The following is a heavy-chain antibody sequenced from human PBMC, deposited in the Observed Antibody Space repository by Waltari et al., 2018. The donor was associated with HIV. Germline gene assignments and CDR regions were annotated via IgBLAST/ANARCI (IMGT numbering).Heavy chain of an antibody. Sequence: QVQLVESGGGLVKPGRSLRLSCGASGFTFSDYDMTWFRQAPGKGLEWVGSIDSSGNHLSYTDSVKGRFTVSRDNAKNSLYLQMTSLRVEDTAVYYCARGAVIIRVVAEENWFDSWGQGTLVSVSS. CDR3: ARGAVIIRVVAEENWFDS. D-gene: IGHD3-3*01. CDR2: IDSSGNHL. V-gene: IGHV3-11*01. J-gene: IGHJ5*01. CDR1: GFTFSDYD.